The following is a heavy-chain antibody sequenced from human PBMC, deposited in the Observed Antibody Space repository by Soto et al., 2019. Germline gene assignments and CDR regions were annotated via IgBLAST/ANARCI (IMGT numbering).Heavy chain of an antibody. V-gene: IGHV1-18*01. Sequence: QVQLVQSGAEVKKPGASVKVSCKASGYTFTSYGIIWVRQAPGQGLERMGWISGYNGNTKYAKKLQGRVTMTTETSTSTAYMELRSLRSDDTAVYYCARDLGGQIVDYWGQGTLVTVSS. J-gene: IGHJ4*02. CDR1: GYTFTSYG. D-gene: IGHD1-26*01. CDR2: ISGYNGNT. CDR3: ARDLGGQIVDY.